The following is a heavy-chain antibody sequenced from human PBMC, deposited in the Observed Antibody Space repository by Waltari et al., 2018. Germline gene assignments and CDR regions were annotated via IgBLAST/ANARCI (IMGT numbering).Heavy chain of an antibody. J-gene: IGHJ6*02. CDR1: GFISGKYD. CDR2: MRYDGSTR. D-gene: IGHD3-10*01. Sequence: QEHLLQFGGGVVHAGGSLRLPCEPSGFISGKYDLNWVRQAPGKGLEGLAVMRYDGSTRYYADSVKGRFTISRDNSKNTLHLQMNSLRAEDTALYYCAKDRSSDFYYGMDVWGQGTTVTVSS. CDR3: AKDRSSDFYYGMDV. V-gene: IGHV3-33*06.